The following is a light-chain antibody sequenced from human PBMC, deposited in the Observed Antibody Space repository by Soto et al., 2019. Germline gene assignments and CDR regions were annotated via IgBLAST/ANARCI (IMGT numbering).Light chain of an antibody. CDR3: SSYKRETTPYV. Sequence: QSVLPQPASVSGSPGQSITISCTGTSSDVGGYNYVSWYQLHPGKAPKLMIYEVSNRPSGVSNRFSGSKSGNTASLTISGIQAEDEADYFCSSYKRETTPYVFGSGTKVTVL. CDR2: EVS. J-gene: IGLJ1*01. CDR1: SSDVGGYNY. V-gene: IGLV2-14*01.